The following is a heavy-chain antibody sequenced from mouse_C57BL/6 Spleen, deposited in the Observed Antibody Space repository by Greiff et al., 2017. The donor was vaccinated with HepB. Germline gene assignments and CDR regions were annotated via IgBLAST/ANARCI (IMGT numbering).Heavy chain of an antibody. CDR3: ARDYYDYAYFDY. V-gene: IGHV1-22*01. CDR1: GYTFTDYN. D-gene: IGHD2-4*01. CDR2: INPNNGGT. Sequence: EVQLQQSGPELVKPGASVKMSCKASGYTFTDYNMHWVKQSHGKSLEWIGYINPNNGGTSYNQKFEGKATLTVNKSSSTAYMELRSLTSEDSAVYYCARDYYDYAYFDYWGQGTTLTVSS. J-gene: IGHJ2*01.